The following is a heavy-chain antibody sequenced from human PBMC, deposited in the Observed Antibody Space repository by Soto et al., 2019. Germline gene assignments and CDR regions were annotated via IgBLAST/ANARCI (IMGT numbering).Heavy chain of an antibody. D-gene: IGHD2-15*01. J-gene: IGHJ4*02. V-gene: IGHV4-59*01. CDR3: ARTKCSGGSCCSWSLDY. CDR1: GVSITSYF. Sequence: PSETLSLTCTVSGVSITSYFWSWVRQTPGKGLDWIGSISFSGATYSNPSLKGRAALSVDTSENHLSLTLNSVTSADTAVYYCARTKCSGGSCCSWSLDYWGQGTPVTVSS. CDR2: ISFSGAT.